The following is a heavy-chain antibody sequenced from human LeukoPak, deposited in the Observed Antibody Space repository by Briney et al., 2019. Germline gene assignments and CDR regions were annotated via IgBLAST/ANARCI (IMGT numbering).Heavy chain of an antibody. D-gene: IGHD4-11*01. J-gene: IGHJ4*02. CDR1: GGSISSNNYY. Sequence: SETLSLTCTVSGGSISSNNYYWGWIRQPPGKGLEWIGSIYNSGCTYYNPSLKSRVTMSVDTSKNQFSLKLSSVTAADTAVYYCARGPPADTVISYFDYWGQGTLVTVSS. CDR3: ARGPPADTVISYFDY. CDR2: IYNSGCT. V-gene: IGHV4-39*07.